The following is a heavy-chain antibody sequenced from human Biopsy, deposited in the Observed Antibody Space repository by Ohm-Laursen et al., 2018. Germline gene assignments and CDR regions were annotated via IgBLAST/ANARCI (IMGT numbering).Heavy chain of an antibody. CDR3: ARRGQLFKPWELLVRGPNGYSYKSMDV. CDR1: GYTFTDYY. J-gene: IGHJ6*02. V-gene: IGHV1-2*02. D-gene: IGHD1-26*01. CDR2: INSNSGDT. Sequence: GSSVKVSCKASGYTFTDYYMYWVRQAPGQGLEWMGWINSNSGDTNYAQKFQGRVAMTRDTSITTAYLELSSLRSDDTAVYYCARRGQLFKPWELLVRGPNGYSYKSMDVWGHGTTVTVSS.